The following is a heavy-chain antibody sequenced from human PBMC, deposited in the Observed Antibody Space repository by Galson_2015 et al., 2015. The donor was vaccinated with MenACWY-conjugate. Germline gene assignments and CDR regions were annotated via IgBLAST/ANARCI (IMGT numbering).Heavy chain of an antibody. CDR1: GDSVSTNSAA. CDR3: ARLVTRGITIFGAHPRASYGMDV. Sequence: CAISGDSVSTNSAAWNWIRQSPSRGLEWLGRTYYRSQWKNDYAVSVKSRITINPDTSKNQFSLRLSSVTAADTAVYYCARLVTRGITIFGAHPRASYGMDVWGQGTTVTVSS. J-gene: IGHJ6*02. V-gene: IGHV6-1*01. D-gene: IGHD3-3*01. CDR2: TYYRSQWKN.